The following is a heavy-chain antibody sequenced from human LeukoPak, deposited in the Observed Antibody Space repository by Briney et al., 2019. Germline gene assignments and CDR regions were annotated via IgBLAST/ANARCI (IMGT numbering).Heavy chain of an antibody. J-gene: IGHJ4*02. CDR1: GFTFRRYS. V-gene: IGHV3-48*04. CDR2: ISSSSSTI. Sequence: PGGSLRLSCVASGFTFRRYSMNWVRQAPGKGLEWVSYISSSSSTIYNADSAKGRFTISRDNAKNTLYLQMNSLRVEDTAVYYCAREWSGFGELPDYWGQGTLVTVSS. CDR3: AREWSGFGELPDY. D-gene: IGHD3-10*01.